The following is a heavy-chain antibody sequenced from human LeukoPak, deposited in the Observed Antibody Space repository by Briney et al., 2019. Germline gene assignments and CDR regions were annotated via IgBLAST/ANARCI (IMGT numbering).Heavy chain of an antibody. D-gene: IGHD2-15*01. CDR1: GFTFSSDG. V-gene: IGHV3-30*03. CDR3: ALSGYGSGGVDY. CDR2: ISYDGSNK. J-gene: IGHJ4*02. Sequence: PGGSLRLSCAASGFTFSSDGMHWGRQAPGKGLEWVAVISYDGSNKYYADSVKGRFTISRDNSKNTLYLQMNTLRAEDTAVYYCALSGYGSGGVDYWGQGTLVTVSS.